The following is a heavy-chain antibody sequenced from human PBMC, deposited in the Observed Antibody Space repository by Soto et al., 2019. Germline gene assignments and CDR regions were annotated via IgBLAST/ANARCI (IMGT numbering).Heavy chain of an antibody. Sequence: GESLKISCKGSEYSFTTYWLSWVRQMPGKGLEWMGKIDPSDSYIDYSPSFEGHVTISADKSVSTAYLQWSSLKASDTAVYFCARVPTYYYYGMDVWGQGTTVTVSS. CDR3: ARVPTYYYYGMDV. J-gene: IGHJ6*02. CDR1: EYSFTTYW. CDR2: IDPSDSYI. V-gene: IGHV5-10-1*01.